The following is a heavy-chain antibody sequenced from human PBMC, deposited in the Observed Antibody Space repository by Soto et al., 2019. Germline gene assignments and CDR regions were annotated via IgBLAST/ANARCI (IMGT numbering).Heavy chain of an antibody. J-gene: IGHJ4*02. Sequence: QVQLQQWGAGLLKPSETLSLTCAVYGGSFSGYYWSWIRQPPGKGLEWIGEINHSGSTNYNPSLKSRVTISVDTAENQFSLKLSSVTAADTAVYYCARLLDSSGWSYFDYWGQGTLVTVSS. CDR3: ARLLDSSGWSYFDY. CDR2: INHSGST. V-gene: IGHV4-34*01. D-gene: IGHD6-19*01. CDR1: GGSFSGYY.